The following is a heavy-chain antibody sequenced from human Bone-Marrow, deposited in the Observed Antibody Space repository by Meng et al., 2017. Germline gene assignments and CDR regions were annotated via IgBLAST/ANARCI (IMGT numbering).Heavy chain of an antibody. Sequence: QVQLQESGPGLVKPSETLSLTCTVSSGSINSYFWSWIRQPPGKGPEWIGYISYSGSTNYNPSLKSRVTISVDTSKNQFSLKLSSVTAADTAVHYCARAIATRPDVFDYWGQGTLVTVSS. V-gene: IGHV4-59*01. J-gene: IGHJ4*02. D-gene: IGHD6-6*01. CDR1: SGSINSYF. CDR3: ARAIATRPDVFDY. CDR2: ISYSGST.